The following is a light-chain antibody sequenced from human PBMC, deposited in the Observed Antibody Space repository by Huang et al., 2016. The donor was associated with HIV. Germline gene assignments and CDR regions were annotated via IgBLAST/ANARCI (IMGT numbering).Light chain of an antibody. CDR2: GAS. V-gene: IGKV3-20*01. Sequence: EIVLTQSPGTLSLSPGERATLSCRARQSVSSSYLAWDQQKPGQAPRLLSYGASSRATGIPDRFSGSGSGTDFTLTISRLEPEDFAVYYCQQYGSSPRGTFGQGTKVEIK. J-gene: IGKJ1*01. CDR3: QQYGSSPRGT. CDR1: QSVSSSY.